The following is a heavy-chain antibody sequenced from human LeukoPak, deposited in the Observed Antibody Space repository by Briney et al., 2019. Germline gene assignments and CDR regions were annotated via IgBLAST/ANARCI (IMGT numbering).Heavy chain of an antibody. CDR2: SNGNGGST. CDR1: GFTFDDYG. V-gene: IGHV3-20*04. CDR3: AKPAYYYGPGDYYRDV. Sequence: PGGALRLSCAASGFTFDDYGMSWGRQAPGKGLEWVSGSNGNGGSTGYADSVKGRCTISRDNAKNSLYLQMNSLRPEDPALYYCAKPAYYYGPGDYYRDVWGKGTTVTVSS. D-gene: IGHD3-10*01. J-gene: IGHJ6*03.